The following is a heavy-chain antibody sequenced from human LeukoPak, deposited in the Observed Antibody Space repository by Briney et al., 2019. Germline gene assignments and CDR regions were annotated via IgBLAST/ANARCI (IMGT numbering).Heavy chain of an antibody. Sequence: ASVKVSCKASGYTFTSYGISWVRQAPGQGLEWMGWISAYNGNTNYAQKLQGRVTMTTDTSTSTAYMELRSLRSDDTAVYYCARANPLGLDWLNSAPDYWGQGTLVTVSS. D-gene: IGHD3-9*01. CDR1: GYTFTSYG. V-gene: IGHV1-18*01. CDR3: ARANPLGLDWLNSAPDY. J-gene: IGHJ4*02. CDR2: ISAYNGNT.